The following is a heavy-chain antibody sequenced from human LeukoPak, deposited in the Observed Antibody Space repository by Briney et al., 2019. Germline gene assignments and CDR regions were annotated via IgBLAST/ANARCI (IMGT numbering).Heavy chain of an antibody. Sequence: ASVKVSCKASGYTFTSYGISWVRQAPGQGLEWMGWISAYNGNTNYAQKLQGRVTMTTDTSTSTAYMELRSLRSDDTAVYYCARERDYCSSTSCYRENAFDIWGQGTMVTVSS. V-gene: IGHV1-18*01. D-gene: IGHD2-2*01. J-gene: IGHJ3*02. CDR1: GYTFTSYG. CDR2: ISAYNGNT. CDR3: ARERDYCSSTSCYRENAFDI.